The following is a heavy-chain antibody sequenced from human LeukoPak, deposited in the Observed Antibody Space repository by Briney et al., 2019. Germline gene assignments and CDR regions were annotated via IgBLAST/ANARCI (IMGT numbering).Heavy chain of an antibody. V-gene: IGHV3-66*01. Sequence: PGGSLRLSCAASGFSLTTIHINWVRQAPGKGLEWVSIIYTGGTTHYADSLKDRFTISRDDSINTLYLQMNSLRAEDTPVYYCARDSSSYYFDYWGEGTLVTVSS. CDR1: GFSLTTIH. CDR2: IYTGGTT. D-gene: IGHD6-6*01. J-gene: IGHJ4*02. CDR3: ARDSSSYYFDY.